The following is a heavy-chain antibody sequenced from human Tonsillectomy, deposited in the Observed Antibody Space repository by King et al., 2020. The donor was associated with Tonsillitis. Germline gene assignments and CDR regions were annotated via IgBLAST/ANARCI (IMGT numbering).Heavy chain of an antibody. Sequence: VQLVESGGGLVQPGGSLRLSCAASGFTFSSYAMSWVRQAPGKGLEWVSAISGSGGSTYYADSVKGRFTISRDNSKNTLYLQMNSLRAEDTAVYYCAKDLGYCSSTSCYFDYWGQGTLVTVSS. V-gene: IGHV3-23*04. CDR2: ISGSGGST. D-gene: IGHD2-2*01. J-gene: IGHJ4*02. CDR3: AKDLGYCSSTSCYFDY. CDR1: GFTFSSYA.